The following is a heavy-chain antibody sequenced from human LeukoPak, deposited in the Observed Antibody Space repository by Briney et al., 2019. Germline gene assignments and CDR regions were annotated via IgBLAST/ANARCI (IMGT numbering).Heavy chain of an antibody. Sequence: ASVKVSCKASGYTFTSYGISWVRQAPGQGLEXXGWISAYNGNTNYAQKLQGRVTMTTDTSTSTAYMELRSLRSDDTAVYYCARDRGGGSYWAYWGQGTLVTVSS. J-gene: IGHJ4*02. CDR2: ISAYNGNT. D-gene: IGHD1-26*01. CDR1: GYTFTSYG. V-gene: IGHV1-18*01. CDR3: ARDRGGGSYWAY.